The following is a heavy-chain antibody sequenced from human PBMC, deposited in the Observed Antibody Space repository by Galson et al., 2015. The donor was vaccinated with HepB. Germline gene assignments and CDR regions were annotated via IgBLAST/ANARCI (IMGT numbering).Heavy chain of an antibody. CDR3: ARRTSDL. CDR2: INPDGSDT. Sequence: SLRLSCAASGFSVSDSFMSWVRQAPGKGLVGVSRINPDGSDTRYADSVKGRFTISRDNAKNTLFLQMNSLRVEDTAVYYCARRTSDLWGQGTLVTVSS. V-gene: IGHV3-74*01. J-gene: IGHJ5*02. CDR1: GFSVSDSF.